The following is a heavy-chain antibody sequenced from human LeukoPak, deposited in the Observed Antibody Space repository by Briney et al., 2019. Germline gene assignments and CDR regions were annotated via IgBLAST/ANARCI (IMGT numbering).Heavy chain of an antibody. D-gene: IGHD3-3*01. CDR2: IKSKTDGGTT. V-gene: IGHV3-15*01. Sequence: GGSLRLSCAASGFTFSNAWMSWVRQAPGKGLEWVSRIKSKTDGGTTDYAAPVKGRFTISRDDSKNTLYLQMNSLKTEDTAVYYCTTDLIAVRFRNNDYWGQGTLVTVSS. CDR1: GFTFSNAW. CDR3: TTDLIAVRFRNNDY. J-gene: IGHJ4*02.